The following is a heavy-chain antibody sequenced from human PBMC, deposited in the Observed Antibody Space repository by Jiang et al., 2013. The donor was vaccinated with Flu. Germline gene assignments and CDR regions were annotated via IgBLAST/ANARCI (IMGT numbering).Heavy chain of an antibody. CDR1: GDSISGNSYY. D-gene: IGHD3-9*01. CDR2: CITWEH. CDR3: ARQPPNYAVLTGYFYDAFDM. V-gene: IGHV4-39*01. J-gene: IGHJ3*02. Sequence: GLVKPSETLSLTCTVSGDSISGNSYYWGWIRQPPGRDWSGLGVCITWEHPLQPSLKSRVIISIDMSKNQISLKLSSVTAADTAVYHCARQPPNYAVLTGYFYDAFDMWGQGDIGHRLF.